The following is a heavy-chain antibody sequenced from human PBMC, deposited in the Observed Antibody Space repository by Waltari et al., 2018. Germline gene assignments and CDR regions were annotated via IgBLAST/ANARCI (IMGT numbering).Heavy chain of an antibody. Sequence: ELQLVESGGDLVQPGGSLRLSCAASGFPFSGHFMDWVRQAPGKGMEWVGRIKNRAHHYTTEYAASVRDRFNISRDDSKNLLYLQMNSLTTMDTAVYYCAQYYVGFWGPGSVVTVSS. CDR1: GFPFSGHF. D-gene: IGHD1-26*01. V-gene: IGHV3-72*01. J-gene: IGHJ4*02. CDR2: IKNRAHHYTT. CDR3: AQYYVGF.